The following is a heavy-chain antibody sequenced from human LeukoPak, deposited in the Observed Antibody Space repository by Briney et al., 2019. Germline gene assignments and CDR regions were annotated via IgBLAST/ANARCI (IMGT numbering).Heavy chain of an antibody. Sequence: SVKVSCRASGGTFSSYAISWVRQAPGQGLEWMGGIIPIFGTANYAQKFQGRVTITTDESTSAAYMELSSLRSEDTAVYYCAREQWELRVRNAAFDIWGQGTMVTVSS. J-gene: IGHJ3*02. CDR3: AREQWELRVRNAAFDI. V-gene: IGHV1-69*05. CDR2: IIPIFGTA. D-gene: IGHD1-26*01. CDR1: GGTFSSYA.